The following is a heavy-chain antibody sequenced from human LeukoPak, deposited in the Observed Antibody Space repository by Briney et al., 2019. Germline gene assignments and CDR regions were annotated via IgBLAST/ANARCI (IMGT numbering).Heavy chain of an antibody. Sequence: ASVKVSCKGSGYTLTELSMHWVRQAPGKGLEWMGGFDPEDGETIYAQKFQGRVTMTEDTSTDTAYMELSSLRSEDTAVYYCAILGRDYSSPPPIDYWGQGTLVTVSS. CDR1: GYTLTELS. J-gene: IGHJ4*02. D-gene: IGHD4-17*01. CDR2: FDPEDGET. V-gene: IGHV1-24*01. CDR3: AILGRDYSSPPPIDY.